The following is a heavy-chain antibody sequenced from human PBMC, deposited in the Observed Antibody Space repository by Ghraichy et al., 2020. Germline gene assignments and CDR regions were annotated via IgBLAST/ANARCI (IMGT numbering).Heavy chain of an antibody. V-gene: IGHV4-34*01. CDR2: INHSGST. D-gene: IGHD5-12*01. J-gene: IGHJ4*02. CDR3: ARDGGYGQVDY. CDR1: VGSFSGYY. Sequence: SETLSLTCAVYVGSFSGYYWSWIRQPPGKGLEWIGEINHSGSTNYNPSLKSPVTISVDTSKNQFSLKLSSVTAADTAVYYCARDGGYGQVDYWGQGTLVTVSS.